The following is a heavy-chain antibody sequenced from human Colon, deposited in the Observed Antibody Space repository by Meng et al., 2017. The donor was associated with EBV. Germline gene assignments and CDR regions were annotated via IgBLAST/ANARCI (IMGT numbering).Heavy chain of an antibody. CDR2: INPSGSI. D-gene: IGHD2-8*01. J-gene: IGHJ5*02. V-gene: IGHV4-34*01. CDR3: ARGGGVIKGLVTWFDP. Sequence: LQPWCSVLVTPSETMYLTCGVYGGSLSGYYWSWIRQTPGQGLEWIREINPSGSINYNPSLRSRVTISVDRSNNQFSLRLSSVTAADTAVYYCARGGGVIKGLVTWFDPWGQGTLVTVSS. CDR1: GGSLSGYY.